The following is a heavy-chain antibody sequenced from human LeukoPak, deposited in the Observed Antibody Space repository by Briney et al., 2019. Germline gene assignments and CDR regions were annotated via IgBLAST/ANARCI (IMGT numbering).Heavy chain of an antibody. D-gene: IGHD3-9*01. CDR3: ARGSVTGYYTFDY. CDR2: IDHSGST. CDR1: GGSFSGYY. Sequence: SETLSLTCAVYGGSFSGYYWSWIRQPPGKGLEWIGEIDHSGSTNYNPSLKSRVTISVDTSKNQFSLKLSSVTAADTAVYYCARGSVTGYYTFDYWGQGTLVTVSS. V-gene: IGHV4-34*01. J-gene: IGHJ4*02.